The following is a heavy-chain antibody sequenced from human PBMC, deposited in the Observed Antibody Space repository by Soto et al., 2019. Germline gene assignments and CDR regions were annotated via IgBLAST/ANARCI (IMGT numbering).Heavy chain of an antibody. V-gene: IGHV4-28*03. CDR2: IYYSGTT. CDR1: GYSISSSNW. D-gene: IGHD2-8*02. J-gene: IGHJ4*02. Sequence: SETLSLTCAVSGYSISSSNWWGWIRQPPGKGLEWIGYIYYSGTTYYNPSLKSRVTMSVDMSKNQFSLKLTSVTAADTAVYYCARDKITGLFDYWGQGTLVTVS. CDR3: ARDKITGLFDY.